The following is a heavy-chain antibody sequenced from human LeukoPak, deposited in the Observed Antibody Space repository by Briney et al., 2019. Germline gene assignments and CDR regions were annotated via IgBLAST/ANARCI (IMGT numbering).Heavy chain of an antibody. D-gene: IGHD1-1*01. Sequence: PSETLSLTCTVSGGSISGSSYYWGWIRQPPGKGLEWIGSIYYSGSTYYNPSLKSRVTISVDRSKNQFSLKLSSVTAADTAVYYCARGTERASWFDPWGQGTLVTVSS. J-gene: IGHJ5*02. V-gene: IGHV4-39*07. CDR2: IYYSGST. CDR3: ARGTERASWFDP. CDR1: GGSISGSSYY.